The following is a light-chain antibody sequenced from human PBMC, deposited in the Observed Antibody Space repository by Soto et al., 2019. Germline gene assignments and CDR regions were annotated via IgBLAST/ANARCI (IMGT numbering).Light chain of an antibody. CDR2: AAS. J-gene: IGKJ1*01. CDR1: QSVVSNY. CDR3: QQYGSSPQT. Sequence: EILLTQSPGTLSLSPGERATLSCRASQSVVSNYLAWYQQKPGQAPRLLIYAASGRASGIPDRFSGSGSGTDFILTVSTLEPEDFAVYYCQQYGSSPQTFGQGTRVDIK. V-gene: IGKV3-20*01.